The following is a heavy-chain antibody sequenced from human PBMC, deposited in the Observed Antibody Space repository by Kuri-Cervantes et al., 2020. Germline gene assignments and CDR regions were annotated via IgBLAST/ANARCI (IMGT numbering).Heavy chain of an antibody. CDR3: AGAVAGRLGYYYGMDV. V-gene: IGHV1-2*02. Sequence: ASVKVSCKASGYTFTGYYMHWVRQAPGQGLEWMGWINPNSGGTNYAQKFQGRVTMTRDTSISTAYMELSRLRSDDTAVYYCAGAVAGRLGYYYGMDVWGQGTTVTVSS. CDR2: INPNSGGT. CDR1: GYTFTGYY. D-gene: IGHD6-19*01. J-gene: IGHJ6*02.